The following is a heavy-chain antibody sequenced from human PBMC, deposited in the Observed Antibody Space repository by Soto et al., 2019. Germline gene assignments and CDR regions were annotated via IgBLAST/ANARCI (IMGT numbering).Heavy chain of an antibody. J-gene: IGHJ4*02. V-gene: IGHV1-3*01. CDR2: INAGNGNT. D-gene: IGHD3-22*01. CDR1: GYTFTSYA. Sequence: ASVKVSCKASGYTFTSYAMHWVRQAPGQRLEWMGWINAGNGNTKYSQKFQGRVTITRDTSASTAYMELSSLRSEDTAVYYCAIDEPYYDSSGLGRGDYWGQGTLVTVSS. CDR3: AIDEPYYDSSGLGRGDY.